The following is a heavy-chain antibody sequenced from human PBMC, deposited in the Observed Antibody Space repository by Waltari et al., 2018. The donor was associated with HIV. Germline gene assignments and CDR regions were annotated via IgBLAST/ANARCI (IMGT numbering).Heavy chain of an antibody. D-gene: IGHD2-2*01. V-gene: IGHV3-7*01. CDR2: IKQDGSEK. Sequence: EVQLVESGGGLVQPGGSLRPSCAASGFTFTSYWLSWVRQVPGKGLEWVANIKQDGSEKYYVDSVKGRFTISRDNAKNSLYLQMNSLRAEDTAVYYCATSRTFDYWGQGTLVTVSS. J-gene: IGHJ4*02. CDR3: ATSRTFDY. CDR1: GFTFTSYW.